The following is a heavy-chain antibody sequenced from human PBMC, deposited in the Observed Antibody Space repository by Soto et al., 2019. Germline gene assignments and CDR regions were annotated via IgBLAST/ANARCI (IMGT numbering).Heavy chain of an antibody. J-gene: IGHJ4*02. CDR2: LVVGSGNT. CDR3: AAVPVLRFLKWLPAYFDY. V-gene: IGHV1-58*01. CDR1: GFMFTSSA. D-gene: IGHD3-3*01. Sequence: QMQVVQSGPEVKKPGTSVKVSCKTSGFMFTSSAVQWVRQARGQRLEWIGWLVVGSGNTHYAQHFQERVTLTRDMSTGTAYMELSSVRSEDTAVYYCAAVPVLRFLKWLPAYFDYGGQGTLVTVSS.